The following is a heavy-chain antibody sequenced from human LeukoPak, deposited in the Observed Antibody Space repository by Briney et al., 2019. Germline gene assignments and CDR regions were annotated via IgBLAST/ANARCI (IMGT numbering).Heavy chain of an antibody. CDR1: GFRFSDYD. Sequence: PGGSLRLSCAASGFRFSDYDMNWVRQAPGKGLECISYISGSGTTIDYADSVKGRFTISRDNAKNSLYLQMNSLGVDDTAVYYCGTYSINNAREFQYWGQGTLVTVPS. V-gene: IGHV3-48*03. D-gene: IGHD4-11*01. J-gene: IGHJ1*01. CDR2: ISGSGTTI. CDR3: GTYSINNAREFQY.